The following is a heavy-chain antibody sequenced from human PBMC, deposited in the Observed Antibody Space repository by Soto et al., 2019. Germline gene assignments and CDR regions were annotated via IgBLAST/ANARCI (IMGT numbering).Heavy chain of an antibody. V-gene: IGHV3-33*01. CDR3: AREFAYCSGGSCYWYGMDV. D-gene: IGHD2-15*01. CDR1: GFTFSSYG. Sequence: PGGSLRLSCAASGFTFSSYGMHWVRQAPGKGLEWVAVIWYDGSNKYYADSVKGRFTISRDNSKNTLYLQMNSLRAEDTAVYYCAREFAYCSGGSCYWYGMDVWGQGTTVTVS. J-gene: IGHJ6*02. CDR2: IWYDGSNK.